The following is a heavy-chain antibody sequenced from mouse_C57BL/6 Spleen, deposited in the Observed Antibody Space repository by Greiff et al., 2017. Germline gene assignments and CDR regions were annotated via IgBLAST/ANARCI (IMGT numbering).Heavy chain of an antibody. V-gene: IGHV1-5*01. CDR3: TRSYYYGSSYVGAMDY. CDR2: IYPGNSDT. J-gene: IGHJ4*01. D-gene: IGHD1-1*01. Sequence: VQLQQSGTVLARPGASVKMSCKTSGYTFTSYWMHWVKQRPGQGLEWIGAIYPGNSDTSYNQKFKGKAKLTAVTSASTAYMELSSLTNEDSAVYYCTRSYYYGSSYVGAMDYWGQGTSVTVSS. CDR1: GYTFTSYW.